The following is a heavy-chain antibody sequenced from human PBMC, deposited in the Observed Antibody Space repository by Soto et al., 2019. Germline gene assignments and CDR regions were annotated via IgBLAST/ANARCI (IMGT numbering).Heavy chain of an antibody. J-gene: IGHJ6*03. CDR2: FDPEDGET. CDR1: GYTFTSYY. CDR3: ATRGPAATTNYYYYYMDV. Sequence: ASVKVSCKASGYTFTSYYMHWVRQAPGQGLEWMGGFDPEDGETIYAQKFQGRVTMTEDTSTDTAYMELSSLRSEDTAVYYCATRGPAATTNYYYYYMDVWGKGTTVTVSS. V-gene: IGHV1-24*01. D-gene: IGHD2-2*01.